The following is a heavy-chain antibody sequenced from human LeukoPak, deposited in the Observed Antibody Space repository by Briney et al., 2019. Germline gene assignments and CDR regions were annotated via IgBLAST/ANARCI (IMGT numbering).Heavy chain of an antibody. Sequence: SETLSLTCTVSGGSISSGGNYWTWIRQYPGKGLEWIGYIYNSGSTYYNPSLKSRVTISVDTSKNQFSLKLRSVTAADTAVYYCARVVGTHFQHWGQGTLVTVSS. V-gene: IGHV4-31*03. CDR3: ARVVGTHFQH. J-gene: IGHJ1*01. CDR2: IYNSGST. D-gene: IGHD1-26*01. CDR1: GGSISSGGNY.